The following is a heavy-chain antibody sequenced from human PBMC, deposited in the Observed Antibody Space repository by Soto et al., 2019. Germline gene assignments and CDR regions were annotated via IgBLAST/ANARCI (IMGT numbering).Heavy chain of an antibody. CDR1: GFTFDDYA. CDR2: ISWNSGRI. V-gene: IGHV3-9*01. Sequence: EVQLVESGGGLVQPGRSLRLSCAASGFTFDDYAMHWVRQAPGKGLEWVSGISWNSGRIGYADSVKGRFTISRDNAKNSLDLQMNSLRAEDTALYYCAKVVRRLLWFGELFDYWGQGSLVTVSS. D-gene: IGHD3-10*01. CDR3: AKVVRRLLWFGELFDY. J-gene: IGHJ4*02.